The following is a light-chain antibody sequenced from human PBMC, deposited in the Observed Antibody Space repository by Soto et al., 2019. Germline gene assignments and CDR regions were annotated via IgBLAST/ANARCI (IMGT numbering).Light chain of an antibody. Sequence: DVQMTQFPPSLSASVGDRVTITCRASHTIVRSLNWYQQKPGKAPKLLIYDASNLQSGVPSRFIGSASGPDFTLTISSLQPDDFATYYCQQSQSLPFTFGPGTKVDIK. J-gene: IGKJ3*01. CDR1: HTIVRS. CDR3: QQSQSLPFT. V-gene: IGKV1-39*01. CDR2: DAS.